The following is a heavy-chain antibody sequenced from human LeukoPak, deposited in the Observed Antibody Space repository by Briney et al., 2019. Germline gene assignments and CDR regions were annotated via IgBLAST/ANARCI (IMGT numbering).Heavy chain of an antibody. Sequence: GGSLRLSCAASGFTFSSYAMSWVRQAPGKGLEWVSAISGSGGSTYYADSVKGRFTISRDNSKNTLYLQMNSLRAEDTAVYYCAKDEESDFIVAYFDYWGQGTLVTVSS. J-gene: IGHJ4*02. CDR2: ISGSGGST. CDR3: AKDEESDFIVAYFDY. V-gene: IGHV3-23*01. CDR1: GFTFSSYA. D-gene: IGHD1-26*01.